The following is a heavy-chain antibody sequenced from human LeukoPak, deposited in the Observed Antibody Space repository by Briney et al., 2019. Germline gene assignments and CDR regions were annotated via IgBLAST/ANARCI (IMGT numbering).Heavy chain of an antibody. D-gene: IGHD3-10*01. CDR2: IYYSGST. J-gene: IGHJ4*02. CDR3: ARGLIGHSGSDS. V-gene: IGHV4-59*01. CDR1: GGSISSYY. Sequence: SETLSLTCTVSGGSISSYYWSWIRQPPGKGLEWIGCIYYSGSTNYNPSLKSRVTISVDTSKNQFSLKLSSVTAEDTALYYCARGLIGHSGSDSWGQGTLVTVSS.